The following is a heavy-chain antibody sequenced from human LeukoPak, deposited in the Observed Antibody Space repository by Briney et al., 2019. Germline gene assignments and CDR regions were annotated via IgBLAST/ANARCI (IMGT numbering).Heavy chain of an antibody. CDR1: GGSISSSSYY. D-gene: IGHD3-3*01. J-gene: IGHJ4*02. V-gene: IGHV4-39*07. CDR3: ARSEFWSGYLDY. CDR2: IYYSGST. Sequence: PSETLSLTCTVSGGSISSSSYYWGWIRQPPGKGLEWIGSIYYSGSTYYNPSLKSRVTISVDTSKNQFSLKLSSVTAADTAVYYCARSEFWSGYLDYWGQGTLVTVSS.